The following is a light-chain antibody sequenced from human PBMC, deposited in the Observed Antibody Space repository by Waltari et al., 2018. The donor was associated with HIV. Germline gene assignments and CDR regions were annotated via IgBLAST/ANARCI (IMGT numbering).Light chain of an antibody. V-gene: IGKV3-20*01. CDR1: QSVISRH. CDR2: GAT. J-gene: IGKJ4*01. Sequence: EIVLTQSPGTLSLSPGERATLSCGASQSVISRHLAWYQQKPSPAPRLLIYGATSRATCIPDRVSGSGSATDFTLSISRLEPEDFAMYYCQHYGSSPQVTFGGGTKVEIK. CDR3: QHYGSSPQVT.